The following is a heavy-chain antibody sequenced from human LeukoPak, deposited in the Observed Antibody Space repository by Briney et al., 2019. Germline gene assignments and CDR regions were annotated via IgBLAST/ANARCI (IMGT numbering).Heavy chain of an antibody. CDR2: ISGSGGST. D-gene: IGHD3-22*01. V-gene: IGHV3-23*01. J-gene: IGHJ4*02. CDR3: AKASYYYDSSGYYYAD. CDR1: GFTFSSYA. Sequence: PGRSLRLSCAASGFTFSSYAMSWVRQAPGKGLEWVSAISGSGGSTYYADSVKGRFTISRDNSKNTLYLQMNSLRAEDTAVYYCAKASYYYDSSGYYYADWGQGTLVTVSS.